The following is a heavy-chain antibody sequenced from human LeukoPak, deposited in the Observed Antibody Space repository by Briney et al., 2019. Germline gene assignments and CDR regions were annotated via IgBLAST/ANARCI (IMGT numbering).Heavy chain of an antibody. CDR2: INPNSGGT. Sequence: ASVKVSCKASGYTFTGYYMHWVRQAPGQGLEWMGWINPNSGGTNYAQKFQGRVTMTRDTSISTAYMEPSRLRSDDTAVYYCARDWDIVVVPAAIPFDYWGQGTLVTVSS. V-gene: IGHV1-2*02. D-gene: IGHD2-2*01. J-gene: IGHJ4*02. CDR3: ARDWDIVVVPAAIPFDY. CDR1: GYTFTGYY.